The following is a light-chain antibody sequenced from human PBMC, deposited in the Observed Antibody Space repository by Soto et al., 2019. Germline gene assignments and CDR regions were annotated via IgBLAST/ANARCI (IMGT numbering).Light chain of an antibody. J-gene: IGKJ4*01. CDR3: QQYGSSVLT. CDR1: QSVSTNS. V-gene: IGKV3-20*01. CDR2: AAS. Sequence: EIVLTQSPATLSLSPGERATLSCRASQSVSTNSLAWYQQKPGQAPRLLMYAASSRATGIPDRFSGSGSGTDFSLTISRLEPEDFAVYYCQQYGSSVLTFGGGTKVDIK.